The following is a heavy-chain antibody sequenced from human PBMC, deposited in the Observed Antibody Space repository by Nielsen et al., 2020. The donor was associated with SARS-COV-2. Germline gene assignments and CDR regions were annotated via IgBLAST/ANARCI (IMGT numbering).Heavy chain of an antibody. CDR2: INTNTGNP. J-gene: IGHJ4*02. V-gene: IGHV7-4-1*02. CDR1: GYTFNYYA. D-gene: IGHD3-10*01. Sequence: ASVKVSCKASGYTFNYYALSWVRQAPGQGLEWMGWINTNTGNPTYAQGFTGRFVFSLDTSVSTAYLQISSLEAEDTAVYYCARDSGKATPVLDYWGQGTLVTVSS. CDR3: ARDSGKATPVLDY.